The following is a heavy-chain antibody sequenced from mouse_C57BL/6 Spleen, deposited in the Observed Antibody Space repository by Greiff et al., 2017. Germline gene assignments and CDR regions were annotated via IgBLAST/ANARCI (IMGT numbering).Heavy chain of an antibody. CDR2: ISYDGSN. CDR3: ARARFITTVVEYFDY. Sequence: EVQRVESGPGLVKPSQSLSLTCSVTGYSITSGYYWNWIRQFPGNKLEWMGYISYDGSNNYNPSLKNRISITRDTSKNQFFLKLNSVTTEDTATYYCARARFITTVVEYFDYWGQGTTLTVSS. J-gene: IGHJ2*01. CDR1: GYSITSGYY. D-gene: IGHD1-1*01. V-gene: IGHV3-6*01.